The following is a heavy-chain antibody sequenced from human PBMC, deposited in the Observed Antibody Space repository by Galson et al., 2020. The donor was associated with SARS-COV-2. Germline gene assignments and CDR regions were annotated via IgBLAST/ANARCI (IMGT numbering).Heavy chain of an antibody. CDR1: GFTLSSYW. CDR3: ARVGGSSWYFDY. D-gene: IGHD6-13*01. CDR2: IKQDGSEK. J-gene: IGHJ4*02. V-gene: IGHV3-7*05. Sequence: GESLNISCAASGFTLSSYWMSWVRQAPGKGLEWVANIKQDGSEKYYVDSVKGRFTISRDNAKNSLYLQMNSLRAEDTAVYYCARVGGSSWYFDYWGQGTLVTVSS.